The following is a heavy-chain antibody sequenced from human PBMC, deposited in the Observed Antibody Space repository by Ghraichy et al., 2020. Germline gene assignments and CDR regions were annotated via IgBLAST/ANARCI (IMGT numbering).Heavy chain of an antibody. J-gene: IGHJ4*02. CDR3: AHKRGGLVY. D-gene: IGHD3/OR15-3a*01. Sequence: SGPTLVKPTQTLTLICTFSGFSLSTSGVGVGWIRQPPGKALEWLALIYWNDNNYYSPSLRSRLTINKDTSKNQVVLTMTNMDPVDTATYYCAHKRGGLVYWGQGTLVTVSS. CDR2: IYWNDNN. V-gene: IGHV2-5*01. CDR1: GFSLSTSGVG.